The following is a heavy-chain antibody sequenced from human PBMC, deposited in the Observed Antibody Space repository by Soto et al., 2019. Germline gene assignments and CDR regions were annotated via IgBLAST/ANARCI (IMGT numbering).Heavy chain of an antibody. CDR2: IDPSDSQT. CDR3: ARQIYDSDTGPNFQYYFDS. J-gene: IGHJ4*02. Sequence: GESLKISCNGAGYSFAGYWITWVRQKPGKGLEWMGRIDPSDSQTYYSPSFRGHVTISVTKSITTVFLQWSSLRASDTAMYYCARQIYDSDTGPNFQYYFDSWGQGTPVTVSS. V-gene: IGHV5-10-1*01. CDR1: GYSFAGYW. D-gene: IGHD3-22*01.